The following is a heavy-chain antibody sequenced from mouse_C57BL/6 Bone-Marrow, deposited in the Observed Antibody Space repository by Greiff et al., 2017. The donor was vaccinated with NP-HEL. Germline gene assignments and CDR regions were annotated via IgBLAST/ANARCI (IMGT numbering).Heavy chain of an antibody. Sequence: EVQRVESGGDLVKPGGSLKLSCAASGFTFSSYGMSWVRQTPDKRLEWVATISSGGSYTYYPDSVKGRFTISRDNAKNTLYLQMSSLKSEDTAMYYCARQPIYDYYAMDYWGQGTSVTVSS. CDR3: ARQPIYDYYAMDY. D-gene: IGHD1-3*01. V-gene: IGHV5-6*01. CDR2: ISSGGSYT. J-gene: IGHJ4*01. CDR1: GFTFSSYG.